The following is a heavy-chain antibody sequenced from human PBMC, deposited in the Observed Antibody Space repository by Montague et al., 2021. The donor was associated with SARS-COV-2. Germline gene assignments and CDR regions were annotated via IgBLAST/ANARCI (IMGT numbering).Heavy chain of an antibody. CDR2: MSDHGDVT. CDR1: GFTFSSYS. D-gene: IGHD2-2*01. V-gene: IGHV3-30*03. J-gene: IGHJ6*02. CDR3: VRCSGTCTLQDFYGMDV. Sequence: SLRLSCAASGFTFSSYSMNWVRQAPGKGPEWVAVMSDHGDVTWYADSAKGRFTISRDNSKNTLYLQMNSLRAEDTAVYYCVRCSGTCTLQDFYGMDVWGQGTTVTVSS.